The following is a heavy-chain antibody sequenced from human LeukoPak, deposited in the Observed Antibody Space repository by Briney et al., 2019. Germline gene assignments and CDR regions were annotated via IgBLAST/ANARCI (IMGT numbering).Heavy chain of an antibody. Sequence: SQTLSLTCPVSGGSISSGGYYWSWIRQHPGKGLEWIGYIYYSGSTYYNPSLKSRVTISVDTSKNQFSLNLSSVTAADTAVYYCARDSGSYYPWFDPWGQGTLVTVSS. CDR1: GGSISSGGYY. V-gene: IGHV4-31*03. J-gene: IGHJ5*02. CDR3: ARDSGSYYPWFDP. D-gene: IGHD1-26*01. CDR2: IYYSGST.